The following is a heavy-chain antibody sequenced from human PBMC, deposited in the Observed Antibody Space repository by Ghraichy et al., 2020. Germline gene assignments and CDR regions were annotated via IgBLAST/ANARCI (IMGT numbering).Heavy chain of an antibody. J-gene: IGHJ3*02. CDR1: GGSISSYY. CDR3: AKIRDYDFWSRYDSNDAFDI. CDR2: IYYSGST. D-gene: IGHD3-3*01. V-gene: IGHV4-59*01. Sequence: SETLSLTCTVSGGSISSYYCNWIRQPPGKGLEWIGYIYYSGSTNYNPSLKSRVTISVDTSKHQFSLKLSSVTAADTAVYYCAKIRDYDFWSRYDSNDAFDIWGQVTMVTVSS.